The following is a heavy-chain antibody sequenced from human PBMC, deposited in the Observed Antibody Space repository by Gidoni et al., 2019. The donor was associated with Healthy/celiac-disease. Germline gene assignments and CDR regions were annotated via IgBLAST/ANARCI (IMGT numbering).Heavy chain of an antibody. CDR3: AYRLPSGYLDS. D-gene: IGHD3-10*01. J-gene: IGHJ4*02. V-gene: IGHV2-5*02. CDR1: GFSLSTSGVG. Sequence: QITLKETGPTLVTPTQTLPLTCTFSGFSLSTSGVGVGCIRQPPGKALEWLALIYWDDDKRDSPSLKSRLTITKDTSNTPVVLTMTNIDPVDTATYYCAYRLPSGYLDSWGQGTMVTVSS. CDR2: IYWDDDK.